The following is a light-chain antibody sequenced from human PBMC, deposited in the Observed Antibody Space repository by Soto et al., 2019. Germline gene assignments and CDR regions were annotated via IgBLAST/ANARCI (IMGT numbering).Light chain of an antibody. CDR3: QKYNSAPHS. J-gene: IGKJ4*01. CDR2: AAS. V-gene: IGKV1-27*01. CDR1: QGISNY. Sequence: DIQMTQSPSSLSASVGDRVTITCRASQGISNYLAWYQQKPGRVPKLLIYAASTFQSGVPSRFGGSGSGTDFTLTSSSLPPEDVATYYCQKYNSAPHSFGGGTKVEIK.